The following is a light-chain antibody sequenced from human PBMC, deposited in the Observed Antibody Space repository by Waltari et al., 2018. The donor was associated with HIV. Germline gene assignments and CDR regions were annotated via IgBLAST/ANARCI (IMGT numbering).Light chain of an antibody. CDR2: WAS. Sequence: DIVVTQSPDSLAVSLGERATVHCQSSQSVLYHSNNKNYLAWYQQRPGQPPRLLIYWASGRDSGVPDRFSGSGSGTDFTLTISSLQAEDVATYYCQQYVTTPITFGQGTRLEIK. CDR3: QQYVTTPIT. V-gene: IGKV4-1*01. CDR1: QSVLYHSNNKNY. J-gene: IGKJ5*01.